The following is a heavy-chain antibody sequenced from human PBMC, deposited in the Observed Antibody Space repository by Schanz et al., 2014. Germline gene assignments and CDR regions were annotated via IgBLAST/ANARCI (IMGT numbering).Heavy chain of an antibody. Sequence: QVHLVQSATEVKEPGSSVRVSCQASGGAFSSSTLSWVRQAPGQGLEWMGRIIPVLDLTNFAQKFQGRLTITADESTSTVHMELSSLRSDDTAVYYCARGMSGYDCPDLWGQGTLVTVSS. V-gene: IGHV1-69*02. D-gene: IGHD5-12*01. J-gene: IGHJ5*02. CDR2: IIPVLDLT. CDR1: GGAFSSST. CDR3: ARGMSGYDCPDL.